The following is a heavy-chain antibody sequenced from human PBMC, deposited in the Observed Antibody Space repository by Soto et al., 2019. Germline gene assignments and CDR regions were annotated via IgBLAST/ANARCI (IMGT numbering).Heavy chain of an antibody. CDR3: VKDKPYCTNGVCHIYWYFDL. J-gene: IGHJ2*01. D-gene: IGHD2-8*01. CDR1: GFTFSSYA. V-gene: IGHV3-64D*06. Sequence: GGSLRLSCSASGFTFSSYAMHWVRQAPGKGLEYVSAISSNGGSTYYADSVKGRFTISRDNSKNTLYLQMSSLRAEDTAVYYCVKDKPYCTNGVCHIYWYFDLWGRGTLVTVS. CDR2: ISSNGGST.